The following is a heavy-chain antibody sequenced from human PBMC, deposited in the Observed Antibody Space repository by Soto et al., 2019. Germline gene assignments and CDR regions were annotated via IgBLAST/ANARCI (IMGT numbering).Heavy chain of an antibody. V-gene: IGHV3-7*01. CDR3: VREPPGVLFDY. D-gene: IGHD6-6*01. CDR1: GFIFSNYW. CDR2: IRQDGNDN. J-gene: IGHJ4*02. Sequence: GGSLRLSCAASGFIFSNYWMSWVRQAPGKGLEWVANIRQDGNDNYYMDSVKGRFTISRDNAKNSLYLQMNSLRAEDTAVYYCVREPPGVLFDYWGQGTLVTVSS.